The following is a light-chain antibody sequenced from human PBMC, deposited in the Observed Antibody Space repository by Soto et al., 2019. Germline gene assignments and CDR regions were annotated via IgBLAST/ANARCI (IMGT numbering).Light chain of an antibody. CDR3: MQATPYRPYT. Sequence: DVVLTQIPLSSLVTVGQSASISCRSSQSLLHADGQTYLSWFHQKPGQPPRLLIHRVSNRFSGVADRISGSGAGTDFTLTISGVEPEDVGIYFCMQATPYRPYTFGQGTKLE. J-gene: IGKJ2*01. V-gene: IGKV2-24*01. CDR2: RVS. CDR1: QSLLHADGQTY.